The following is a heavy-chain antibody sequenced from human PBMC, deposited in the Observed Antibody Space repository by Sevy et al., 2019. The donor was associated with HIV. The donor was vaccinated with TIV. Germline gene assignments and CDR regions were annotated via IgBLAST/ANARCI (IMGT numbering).Heavy chain of an antibody. V-gene: IGHV4-30-4*01. D-gene: IGHD2-2*01. CDR3: ARTSRDIVLVAAYFDF. J-gene: IGHJ4*02. CDR2: IYYSGTT. Sequence: SETLSLTCTVSGGSISSGDYYWSWIRQPPGKGLEWIGYIYYSGTTYSNPSLKSRVTISVDTSKNQFSLKLSSVTAADTAVYYCARTSRDIVLVAAYFDFWGKGTLVTVSS. CDR1: GGSISSGDYY.